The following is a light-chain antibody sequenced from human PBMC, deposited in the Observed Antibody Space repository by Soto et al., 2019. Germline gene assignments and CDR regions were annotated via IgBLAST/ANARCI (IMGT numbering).Light chain of an antibody. CDR1: SSNIGTNY. J-gene: IGLJ1*01. CDR2: RNN. CDR3: AGCDDSLHGLL. V-gene: IGLV1-47*01. Sequence: QSVLTQPPSASGTPGQRVTISCSGGSSNIGTNYVYWYQQLPGTAPKLLIYRNNLRPSGVPDRFSASKSGTSASLAISGLRSEEEADYFCAGCDDSLHGLLFGAGTKLTVL.